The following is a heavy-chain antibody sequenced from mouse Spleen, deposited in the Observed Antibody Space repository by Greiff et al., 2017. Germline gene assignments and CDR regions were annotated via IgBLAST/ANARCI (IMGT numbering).Heavy chain of an antibody. CDR2: IWSDGST. CDR1: GFSLTSYG. V-gene: IGHV2-6-1*01. D-gene: IGHD2-4*01. Sequence: VKLMESGPGLVAPSQSLSITCTVSGFSLTSYGVHWVRQPPGKGLEWLVVIWSDGSTTYNSALKSRLSISKDNSKSQVFLKMNSLQTDDTAMYYCARHLDYDYDVYAMDYWGQGTSVTVSS. J-gene: IGHJ4*01. CDR3: ARHLDYDYDVYAMDY.